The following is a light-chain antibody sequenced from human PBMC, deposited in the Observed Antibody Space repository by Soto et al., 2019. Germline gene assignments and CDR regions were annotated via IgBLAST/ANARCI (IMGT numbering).Light chain of an antibody. V-gene: IGKV1-9*01. CDR1: QGISSY. J-gene: IGKJ1*01. Sequence: DIQLTQSPSFLSASVVDRVTITCRSSQGISSYLAWYQQKPGKAPKLLIYDASSLESGVPSRFSGSGSGTEFTLTISSLQPEDFASYYCQQYNSYSTFGQGTKVDIK. CDR3: QQYNSYST. CDR2: DAS.